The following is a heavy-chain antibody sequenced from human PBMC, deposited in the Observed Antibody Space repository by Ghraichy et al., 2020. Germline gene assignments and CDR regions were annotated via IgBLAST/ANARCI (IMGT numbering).Heavy chain of an antibody. J-gene: IGHJ3*02. V-gene: IGHV3-74*01. CDR3: ARDKAAAGTRNAFDI. Sequence: SCAASGFTFSSYWMHWVRQAPGKGLVWVSRINSDGSSTTYADSVKGRFTVSRDNAKNTLYLQMNSLRAEDTAVYYCARDKAAAGTRNAFDIWGQGTMVTVSS. CDR2: INSDGSST. CDR1: GFTFSSYW. D-gene: IGHD6-13*01.